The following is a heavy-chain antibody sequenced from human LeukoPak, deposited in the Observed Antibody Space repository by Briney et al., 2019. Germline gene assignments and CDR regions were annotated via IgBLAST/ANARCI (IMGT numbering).Heavy chain of an antibody. CDR2: ISAYNGNT. V-gene: IGHV1-18*01. CDR1: GYTFTSFG. Sequence: GASVKVSCKASGYTFTSFGITWVRQAPGQGLEWMGWISAYNGNTNYAQKLQGRVTMTTDTSTSTAYMELRSLRSDDTAVYYCARDGHPYESRWFDPWGQGTLVTVSS. D-gene: IGHD3-22*01. CDR3: ARDGHPYESRWFDP. J-gene: IGHJ5*02.